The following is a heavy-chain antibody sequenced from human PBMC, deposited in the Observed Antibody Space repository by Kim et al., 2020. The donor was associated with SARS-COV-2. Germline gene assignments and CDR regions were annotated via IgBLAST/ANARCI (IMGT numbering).Heavy chain of an antibody. J-gene: IGHJ6*02. Sequence: GGSLRLSCAASGFTFSSYGMHWVRQAPGKGLEWVAVIWYDGSNKYYADSVKGRFTISRDNSKNTLYLQMNSLRAEDMAVYYCARDRGDRRSYYGSGSYYYGMDVWGQGTTVTVSS. V-gene: IGHV3-33*01. D-gene: IGHD3-10*01. CDR2: IWYDGSNK. CDR1: GFTFSSYG. CDR3: ARDRGDRRSYYGSGSYYYGMDV.